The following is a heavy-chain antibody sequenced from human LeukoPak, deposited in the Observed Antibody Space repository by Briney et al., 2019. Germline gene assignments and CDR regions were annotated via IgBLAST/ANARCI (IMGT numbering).Heavy chain of an antibody. D-gene: IGHD2-2*01. J-gene: IGHJ4*02. CDR3: ARSSRVPAAINDY. V-gene: IGHV3-21*01. Sequence: ETLTLTCTVSGGSISSSSYYWGWIRQPPGKGLEWVSSIGSSSTYIYYADSVKGRFTISRDNAKNSLYLQMNSLRAEDTAVYYCARSSRVPAAINDYWGQGTLVTVSS. CDR2: IGSSSTYI. CDR1: GGSISSSS.